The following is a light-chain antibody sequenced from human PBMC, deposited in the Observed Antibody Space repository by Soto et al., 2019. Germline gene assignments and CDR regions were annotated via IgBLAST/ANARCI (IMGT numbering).Light chain of an antibody. J-gene: IGLJ2*01. CDR3: CSYAGSNAFV. Sequence: QSVLTHPASVSGAPGQSITISCTGTSSDVGSYNLVSWYQHHPRKAPKLMIYEGTKRPSGVSNRFSGSKSGNTASLTISGLQAEDEADYYCCSYAGSNAFVFGGGTKLTVL. V-gene: IGLV2-23*03. CDR1: SSDVGSYNL. CDR2: EGT.